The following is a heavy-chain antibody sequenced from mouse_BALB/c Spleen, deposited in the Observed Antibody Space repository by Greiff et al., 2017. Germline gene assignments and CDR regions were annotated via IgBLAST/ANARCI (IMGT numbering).Heavy chain of an antibody. J-gene: IGHJ4*01. CDR1: GFNIKDTY. V-gene: IGHV14-3*02. CDR2: IDPANGNT. D-gene: IGHD1-1*01. Sequence: VQLQQSGAELVKPGASVKLSCTASGFNIKDTYMPWVKQRPEQGLEWIGRIDPANGNTKYDPKFQGKATITADTSSNTAYLQLSSLTSEDTAVYYCARSTVVATDYWGQGTSVTVSS. CDR3: ARSTVVATDY.